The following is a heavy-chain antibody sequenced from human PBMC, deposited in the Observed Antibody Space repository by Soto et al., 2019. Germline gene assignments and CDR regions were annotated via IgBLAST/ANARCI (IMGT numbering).Heavy chain of an antibody. CDR1: GYTFTSYD. CDR2: MNPNSGNT. Sequence: ASVKVSCKASGYTFTSYDINWVRQATGQGLEWMGWMNPNSGNTGYAQKFQGRVTMTRNTSISTAYMELSSLRSEDTAVYYCARESQVGSSFPYENYYYYYMEVWGKGTTVTVSS. D-gene: IGHD6-6*01. J-gene: IGHJ6*03. V-gene: IGHV1-8*01. CDR3: ARESQVGSSFPYENYYYYYMEV.